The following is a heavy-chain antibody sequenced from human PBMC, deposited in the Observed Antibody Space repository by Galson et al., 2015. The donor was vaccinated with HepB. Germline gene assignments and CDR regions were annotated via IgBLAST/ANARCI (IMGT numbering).Heavy chain of an antibody. D-gene: IGHD2-2*01. V-gene: IGHV5-51*01. CDR2: IYPGDSDT. J-gene: IGHJ5*02. Sequence: QSGAEVKKPGESLKISCKGSGYSFTSYWIGWVRQMPGKGLEWMGIIYPGDSDTRYSPSFQGQVTISADKSISTAYLQWSSLKASDTAMYYCARLGGLFGDCSSTSCYYPSSFDPWGQGTLVTVSS. CDR1: GYSFTSYW. CDR3: ARLGGLFGDCSSTSCYYPSSFDP.